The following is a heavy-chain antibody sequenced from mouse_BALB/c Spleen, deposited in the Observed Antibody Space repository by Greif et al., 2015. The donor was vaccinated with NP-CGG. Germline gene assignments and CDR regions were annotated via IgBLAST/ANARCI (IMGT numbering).Heavy chain of an antibody. CDR3: ARRTGTEAMDH. D-gene: IGHD4-1*01. Sequence: QVQLKHSGPELVKPGASVKISCKASGYTFTDYYINWVKQKPGQGLEWIGWIYPGSGNTKYNEKFKGKATLTVDTSSSPASMQLSSLSSEDTAFYFCARRTGTEAMDHWGQGTSVTVSS. J-gene: IGHJ4*01. CDR1: GYTFTDYY. CDR2: IYPGSGNT. V-gene: IGHV1-84*02.